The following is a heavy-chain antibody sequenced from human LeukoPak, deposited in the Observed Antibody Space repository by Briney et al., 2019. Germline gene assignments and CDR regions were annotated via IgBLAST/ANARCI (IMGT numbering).Heavy chain of an antibody. J-gene: IGHJ4*02. D-gene: IGHD6-13*01. Sequence: SETLSLTCTVSGGSIGSGGYYWSWIRQHPGKGLEWIGYIYYSGSSYYNPSLKSRVTISVDTSKNQFSLKLSSVTAADTAVYYCARLYSSSRYDTGVGYFDYWGQGTLVTVSS. V-gene: IGHV4-31*03. CDR2: IYYSGSS. CDR3: ARLYSSSRYDTGVGYFDY. CDR1: GGSIGSGGYY.